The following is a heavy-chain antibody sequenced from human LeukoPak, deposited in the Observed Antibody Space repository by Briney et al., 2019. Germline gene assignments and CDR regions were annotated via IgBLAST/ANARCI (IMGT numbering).Heavy chain of an antibody. J-gene: IGHJ4*02. CDR1: GGTFSSYA. V-gene: IGHV1-69*04. D-gene: IGHD3-10*01. CDR2: IIPILGIA. Sequence: SVKVSFKASGGTFSSYAISWVRQAPGQGLEWMGRIIPILGIANYAQKFQGRVTITADKSTSTAYMELSSLRSEGTAVYYCARGALMVRGVIDDYWGQGTLVTVSS. CDR3: ARGALMVRGVIDDY.